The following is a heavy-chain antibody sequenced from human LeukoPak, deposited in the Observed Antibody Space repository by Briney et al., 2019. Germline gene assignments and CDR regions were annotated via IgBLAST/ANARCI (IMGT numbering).Heavy chain of an antibody. CDR1: GYSISSGYY. CDR2: IYHSGST. D-gene: IGHD3-22*01. V-gene: IGHV4-38-2*02. J-gene: IGHJ3*02. Sequence: SETLSLTCTVSGYSISSGYYWGWIRQPPGKGLEWIGSIYHSGSTYYNPSLKSRVTISVGTSKNQFSLKLSSVTAADTAVYYCARPSTYYYDSSGHGAFDIWGQGTMVTVSS. CDR3: ARPSTYYYDSSGHGAFDI.